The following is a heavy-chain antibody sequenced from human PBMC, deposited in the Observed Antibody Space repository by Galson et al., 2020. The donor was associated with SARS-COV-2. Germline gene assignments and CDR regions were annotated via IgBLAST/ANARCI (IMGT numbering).Heavy chain of an antibody. CDR2: IWHDGSNK. CDR3: ARDTGWELLLNY. V-gene: IGHV3-33*01. Sequence: GESLKISCAASGFIFSNYGMHWVRQAPGKGLEWVAVIWHDGSNKYYADSVKGRFTISRDSSKNTLYLQMNSLRAEDTAVYYCARDTGWELLLNYWGQGTLVTVSS. J-gene: IGHJ4*02. CDR1: GFIFSNYG. D-gene: IGHD1-26*01.